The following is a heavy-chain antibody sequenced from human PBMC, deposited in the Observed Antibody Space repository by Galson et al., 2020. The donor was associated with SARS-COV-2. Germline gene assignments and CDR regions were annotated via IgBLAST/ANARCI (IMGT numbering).Heavy chain of an antibody. CDR2: IESGGAT. CDR3: ARDRRGIVGSISGFDY. Sequence: GRSLRLSCAASGFVVSGSYMSWVRQAAGKGLEWVSVIESGGATYFADSVKGRFTISRDNSKNTLYLQMNSLRVEDTAVYYCARDRRGIVGSISGFDYWGQGTLVSVSS. V-gene: IGHV3-53*01. J-gene: IGHJ4*02. D-gene: IGHD1-26*01. CDR1: GFVVSGSY.